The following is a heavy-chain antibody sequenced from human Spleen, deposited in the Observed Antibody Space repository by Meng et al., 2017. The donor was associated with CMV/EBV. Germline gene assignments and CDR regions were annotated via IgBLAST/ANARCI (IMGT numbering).Heavy chain of an antibody. CDR1: GFHFSYYG. J-gene: IGHJ4*02. Sequence: SCSASGFHFSYYGMHWVRQAPGKGLEWVAFILYDGSKKYYADSVKGRFTISRDDSKNTLYLQMSSLRPEDTAVYYCAKAFGSGMSDYWGQGTVVTVSS. CDR2: ILYDGSKK. V-gene: IGHV3-30*02. CDR3: AKAFGSGMSDY. D-gene: IGHD3-10*01.